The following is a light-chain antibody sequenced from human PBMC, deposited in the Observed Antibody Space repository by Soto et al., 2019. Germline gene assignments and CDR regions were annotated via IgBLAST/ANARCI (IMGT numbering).Light chain of an antibody. V-gene: IGKV3-20*01. J-gene: IGKJ1*01. Sequence: EIVLTQSPGTLSLSPGERATLSCRASQSVSSSYLAWYQQKPGQAPRLLIYGASSRATGIPDRFSGSGSGTGFTLTISRLEPEDFAVYYCLQYGSAPPWTFGQGTKVEIK. CDR3: LQYGSAPPWT. CDR2: GAS. CDR1: QSVSSSY.